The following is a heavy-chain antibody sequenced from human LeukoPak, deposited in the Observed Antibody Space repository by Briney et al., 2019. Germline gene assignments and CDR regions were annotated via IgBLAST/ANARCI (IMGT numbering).Heavy chain of an antibody. CDR3: ARLKLAAAGYYFDY. J-gene: IGHJ4*02. CDR2: INLSGST. V-gene: IGHV4-34*01. CDR1: GGSFSGYY. Sequence: SETLSLTCAVYGGSFSGYYWSWIRQPPGKGLEWIGEINLSGSTNYNPSLKSRVTISVDTSKNQFSLKLSSVTAADTTVYYCARLKLAAAGYYFDYWGQGTLVTVSS. D-gene: IGHD6-13*01.